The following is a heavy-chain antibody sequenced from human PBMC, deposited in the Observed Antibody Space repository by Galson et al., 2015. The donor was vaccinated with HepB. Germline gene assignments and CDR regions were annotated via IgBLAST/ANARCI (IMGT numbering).Heavy chain of an antibody. CDR3: ARDDRVGAASYFDY. CDR2: ISAYNGNT. V-gene: IGHV1-18*01. J-gene: IGHJ4*02. CDR1: GYTFTSYG. Sequence: VKVSCKASGYTFTSYGISWVRQAPGQGLEWMGWISAYNGNTNYAQKLQGRVTMTTDTSTSTAYMELRSLRSDDTAVYYCARDDRVGAASYFDYWGQGTLVTVSS. D-gene: IGHD3-3*01.